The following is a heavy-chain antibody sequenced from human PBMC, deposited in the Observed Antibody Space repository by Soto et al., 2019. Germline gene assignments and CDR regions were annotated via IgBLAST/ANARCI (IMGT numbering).Heavy chain of an antibody. CDR1: GYTFTTYA. V-gene: IGHV1-3*01. CDR2: INAGNGNT. D-gene: IGHD1-1*01. Sequence: VASVKVSCKASGYTFTTYAMHWVRQAPGQGLEWMAWINAGNGNTRYSPKFQGRVTISRDTSASTAYMELRSLRSEDTAVYYCARGKGMEQNYYYQGMDVWGQGTTVTVSS. CDR3: ARGKGMEQNYYYQGMDV. J-gene: IGHJ6*02.